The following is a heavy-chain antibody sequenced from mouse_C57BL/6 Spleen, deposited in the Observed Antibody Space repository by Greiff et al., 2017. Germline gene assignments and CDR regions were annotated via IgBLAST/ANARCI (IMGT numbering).Heavy chain of an antibody. CDR2: IYPSDSET. Sequence: QVQLQQPGAELVRPGSSVKLSCKASGYTFTSYWMDWVKQRPGQGLEWIGNIYPSDSETHYNQKFKDKATLTVDKSSSTAYMQLSSLTSEDSAVYDCARQGGSLYYWGQGTTLTVSS. V-gene: IGHV1-61*01. J-gene: IGHJ2*01. CDR3: ARQGGSLYY. CDR1: GYTFTSYW. D-gene: IGHD1-1*01.